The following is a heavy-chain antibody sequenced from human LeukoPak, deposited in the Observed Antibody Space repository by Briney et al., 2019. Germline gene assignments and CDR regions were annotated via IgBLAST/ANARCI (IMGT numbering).Heavy chain of an antibody. CDR1: GGSISSGDYY. V-gene: IGHV4-30-4*01. J-gene: IGHJ4*02. CDR3: ARVPNYYGSGSLYFDY. Sequence: SQTLSVTCTVSGGSISSGDYYWSWIRQPPGKGLEWIGYIYYSGSTYYNPSLKSRVTISVDTSKNQFSLKLSSVTAADTAVYYCARVPNYYGSGSLYFDYWGQGTLVTVSS. CDR2: IYYSGST. D-gene: IGHD3-10*01.